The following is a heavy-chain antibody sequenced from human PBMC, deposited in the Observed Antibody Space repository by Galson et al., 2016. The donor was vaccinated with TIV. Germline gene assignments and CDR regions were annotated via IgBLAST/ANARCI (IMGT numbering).Heavy chain of an antibody. J-gene: IGHJ2*01. CDR2: IITIFGIA. D-gene: IGHD2/OR15-2a*01. Sequence: SVKVSCKASGVTFSSFAISWVRQAPGQGLEWVGRIITIFGIANNAQKVQGRVTITADEATSTAYMELSSLTSEDTAVYYCARDYPVYYLWYFDLWGRGTPVTVSS. V-gene: IGHV1-69*13. CDR3: ARDYPVYYLWYFDL. CDR1: GVTFSSFA.